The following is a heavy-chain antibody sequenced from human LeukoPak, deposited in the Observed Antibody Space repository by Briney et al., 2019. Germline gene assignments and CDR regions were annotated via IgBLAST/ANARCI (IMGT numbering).Heavy chain of an antibody. Sequence: KPSETLSLTCTVSGGSISSYYWSWIRQPPGKGLEWIGYIYYSGSTNYNPSLKSRVTISVDTSKNQFSLKLSSVTAADTAVYYCVRNGYMGYNWFDPWGQGTLVTVSS. CDR2: IYYSGST. V-gene: IGHV4-59*08. D-gene: IGHD5-24*01. CDR1: GGSISSYY. J-gene: IGHJ5*02. CDR3: VRNGYMGYNWFDP.